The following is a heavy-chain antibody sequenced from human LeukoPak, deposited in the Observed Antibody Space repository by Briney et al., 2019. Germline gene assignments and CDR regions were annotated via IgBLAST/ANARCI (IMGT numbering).Heavy chain of an antibody. CDR3: VRDVSQRRHFDY. V-gene: IGHV4-30-2*01. CDR2: FYGSGSA. D-gene: IGHD1-1*01. Sequence: PSETQSLTCTVSGDSISSGAYYWSWIRQPPGKGLEWIGYFYGSGSASYNPSLKSRVTISVDRSNNQFSLKMSSVTAADTAVYYCVRDVSQRRHFDYWGQGTLVTVSS. CDR1: GDSISSGAYY. J-gene: IGHJ4*02.